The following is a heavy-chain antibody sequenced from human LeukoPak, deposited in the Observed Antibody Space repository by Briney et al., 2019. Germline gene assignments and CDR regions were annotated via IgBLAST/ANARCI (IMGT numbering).Heavy chain of an antibody. CDR2: IYTSGST. CDR1: GGSISSYY. D-gene: IGHD5-24*01. CDR3: ATTPGGGWLPFYH. J-gene: IGHJ4*02. Sequence: SETLSLTCTVSGGSISSYYWSWIRQPAGKGLEWIGRIYTSGSTNYNPSLKSRVTMSVDTSKNHFSLKLISVTAADPAVYYCATTPGGGWLPFYHWGQGTLVTVSS. V-gene: IGHV4-4*07.